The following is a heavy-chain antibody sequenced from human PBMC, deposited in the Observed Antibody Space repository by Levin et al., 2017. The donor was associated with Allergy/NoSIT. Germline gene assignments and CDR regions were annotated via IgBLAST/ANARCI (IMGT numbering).Heavy chain of an antibody. D-gene: IGHD2-2*01. J-gene: IGHJ5*02. CDR3: ARGVQYQLLFRGRGWFDP. CDR1: GYSFTSYW. Sequence: GESLKISCKGSGYSFTSYWIGWVRQMPGKGLEWMGIIYPGDSDTRYSPSFQGQVTISADKSISTAYLQWSSLKASDTAMYYCARGVQYQLLFRGRGWFDPWGQGTLVTVSS. V-gene: IGHV5-51*01. CDR2: IYPGDSDT.